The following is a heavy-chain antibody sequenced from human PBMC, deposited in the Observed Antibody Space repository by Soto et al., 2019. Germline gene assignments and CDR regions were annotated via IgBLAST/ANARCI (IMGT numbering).Heavy chain of an antibody. CDR1: EFTFSNYA. CDR3: ARGPSYSDSYFDH. Sequence: GGSLRLSCAASEFTFSNYAMHWVRQAPGKGLQWLAVISYDGNNKYYADSVEGRFTISRDNSKNTVYLQMNNLRLEDTAVYYCARGPSYSDSYFDHWGQGTLVTVSS. D-gene: IGHD4-17*01. J-gene: IGHJ4*02. V-gene: IGHV3-30*03. CDR2: ISYDGNNK.